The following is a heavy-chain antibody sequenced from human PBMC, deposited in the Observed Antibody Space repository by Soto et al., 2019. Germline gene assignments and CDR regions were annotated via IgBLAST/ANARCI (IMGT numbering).Heavy chain of an antibody. CDR1: GFTFRRYA. V-gene: IGHV3-23*01. J-gene: IGHJ2*01. CDR3: AKDVTSSINWYLDP. CDR2: IVGSGFIA. Sequence: EVQLLESGGGLVQPGGSLRLSCAASGFTFRRYAMSWVRQAPGMGLEWVSSIVGSGFIAYYADSVKGRFTISRDNSNNTVFLEMDSLRAEDTAMYYCAKDVTSSINWYLDPWGHGALVSVSS.